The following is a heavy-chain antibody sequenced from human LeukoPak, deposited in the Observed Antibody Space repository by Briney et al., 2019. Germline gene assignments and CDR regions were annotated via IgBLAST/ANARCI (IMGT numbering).Heavy chain of an antibody. J-gene: IGHJ3*02. CDR1: GYTFTNYG. V-gene: IGHV1-18*04. CDR2: ISTYNGNS. D-gene: IGHD6-19*01. Sequence: GASVTVSCTASGYTFTNYGVSWVRQAPGQGLEWMGWISTYNGNSNYAQKLQDRVTMTTDTSTTTAYMDLRSLRSDDTAVYYCARAGGWAREDYKGDAFHIWGQGTMVTVSS. CDR3: ARAGGWAREDYKGDAFHI.